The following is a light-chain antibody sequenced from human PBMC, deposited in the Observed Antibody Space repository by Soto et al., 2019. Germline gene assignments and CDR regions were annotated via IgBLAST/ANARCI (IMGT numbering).Light chain of an antibody. CDR1: SSDVGVYNY. V-gene: IGLV2-11*01. Sequence: QSVLPQPRSVSGPPGQSVTISCTGTSSDVGVYNYVSWYQQHPGKAPKLMIYDVTKRPSGVPDRFSGSKSANTASLTISGLQAEDEADYYCCSYAGSYTFVFGTGTKVTVL. CDR3: CSYAGSYTFV. CDR2: DVT. J-gene: IGLJ1*01.